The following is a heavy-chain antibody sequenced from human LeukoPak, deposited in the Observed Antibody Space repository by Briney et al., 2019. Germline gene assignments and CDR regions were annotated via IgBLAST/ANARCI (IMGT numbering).Heavy chain of an antibody. V-gene: IGHV3-7*01. Sequence: PGGSLRLSCATSGSIFTTYGIHWVRQAPGKGLEWVANIKQDGSEKNYVDPVKGRFTISRDNAKSSLYLQMNSLRAEDTAVYYCVSEEFGVLSDWGQGTLVTVSS. J-gene: IGHJ4*02. D-gene: IGHD3-3*01. CDR3: VSEEFGVLSD. CDR1: GSIFTTYG. CDR2: IKQDGSEK.